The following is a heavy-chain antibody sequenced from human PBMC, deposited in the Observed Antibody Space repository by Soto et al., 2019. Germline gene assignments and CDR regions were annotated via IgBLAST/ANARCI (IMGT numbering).Heavy chain of an antibody. CDR1: GYTFTSYA. D-gene: IGHD2-2*01. CDR2: INAGNGNT. J-gene: IGHJ4*02. V-gene: IGHV1-3*01. CDR3: ARDVRYCSSTSCYLHYY. Sequence: QVQLVQSGAEVKKPGASVKVSCKASGYTFTSYAMHWVRQAPGQRLEWMGWINAGNGNTKYSQKFQGRVTITRDTSAITAYMELSSLRSEDTAVYYCARDVRYCSSTSCYLHYYWGQGTLVTVSS.